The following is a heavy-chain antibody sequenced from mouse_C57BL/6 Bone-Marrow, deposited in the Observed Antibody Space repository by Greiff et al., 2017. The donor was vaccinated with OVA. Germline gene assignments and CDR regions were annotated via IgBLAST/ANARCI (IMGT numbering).Heavy chain of an antibody. D-gene: IGHD2-5*01. Sequence: VQLQQSGAELVKPGASVKMSCKASGYTFTSYWITWVKQRPGQGLEWIGDIYPGSGSTNYNEKFKSKATLTVDPSSSTAYMQLNSLTSADSAVYYCAGDSNYPYYAMDYWGQGTSVTVSS. J-gene: IGHJ4*01. CDR1: GYTFTSYW. CDR2: IYPGSGST. V-gene: IGHV1-55*01. CDR3: AGDSNYPYYAMDY.